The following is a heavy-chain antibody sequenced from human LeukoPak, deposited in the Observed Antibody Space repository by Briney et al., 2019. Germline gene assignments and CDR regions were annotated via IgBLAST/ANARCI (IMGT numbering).Heavy chain of an antibody. CDR2: INPSGGST. CDR3: ARAKSCITMVRGVITTYNWFDP. D-gene: IGHD3-10*01. Sequence: WASVKVSCKAPGYTFTSYYMHWVRQAPGQGLEWMGIINPSGGSTSYAQKFQGRVTMTRDTSTSTVYMELSSLRSEGTAVYYCARAKSCITMVRGVITTYNWFDPWGQGTLVTVSS. J-gene: IGHJ5*02. CDR1: GYTFTSYY. V-gene: IGHV1-46*03.